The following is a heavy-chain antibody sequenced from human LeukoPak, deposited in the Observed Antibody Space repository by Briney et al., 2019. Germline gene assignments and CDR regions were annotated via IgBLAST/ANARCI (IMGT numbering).Heavy chain of an antibody. J-gene: IGHJ4*02. D-gene: IGHD3-3*01. CDR1: GYTFTGYY. Sequence: ASVKVSCKASGYTFTGYYMHWVRQAPGQGLEWMGWINPNSGGTNYAQKFQGRVTMTRDTSISTAYMELSRLRSDDTAVYYCVSNDFWSGYPSEGDYFDYWGQGTLVTVSS. CDR3: VSNDFWSGYPSEGDYFDY. CDR2: INPNSGGT. V-gene: IGHV1-2*02.